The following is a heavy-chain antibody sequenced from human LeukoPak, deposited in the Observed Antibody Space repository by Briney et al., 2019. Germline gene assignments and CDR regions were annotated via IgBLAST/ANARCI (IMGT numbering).Heavy chain of an antibody. V-gene: IGHV3-20*04. CDR1: GFTFSNYS. CDR2: INWNGGST. CDR3: ARAQTYGDSRLLLDY. Sequence: GGSLRLSCAASGFTFSNYSMNWVRQAPGKGLEWVSGINWNGGSTGYADSVEGRFTIFRDNAKNSQYLQMNSLRVEDTALYYCARAQTYGDSRLLLDYWGQGTLVTVSS. J-gene: IGHJ4*02. D-gene: IGHD4-17*01.